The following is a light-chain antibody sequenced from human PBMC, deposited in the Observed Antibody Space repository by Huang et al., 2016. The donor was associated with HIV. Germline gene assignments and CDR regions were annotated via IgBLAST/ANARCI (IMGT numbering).Light chain of an antibody. CDR3: MQGTPWPPGT. Sequence: DVVMTQSPLSLPVPLGQPASISCRSSQSLVHSDGNTYLNWFQQRPGQSPRRLIYKVSNRDSGVPDRSSGSGSGTDFTLKISRVEAEDVGVYYCMQGTPWPPGTFGQETKVEIK. CDR2: KVS. V-gene: IGKV2-30*02. CDR1: QSLVHSDGNTY. J-gene: IGKJ1*01.